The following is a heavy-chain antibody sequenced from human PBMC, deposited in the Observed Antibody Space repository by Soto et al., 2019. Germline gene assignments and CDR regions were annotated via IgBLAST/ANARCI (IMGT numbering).Heavy chain of an antibody. J-gene: IGHJ6*02. CDR2: ISGSGGST. D-gene: IGHD6-13*01. Sequence: EVQLLESGGGLVQPGGSLRLSCAASGFTFSSYVMSWVRQAPGKGLEWVSAISGSGGSTYYADSVKGRFTISRDNSKNTLYLQMNSLRAEDTAVYYCAKNGDSSSYYYYYYYGMDVWGQGTTVTVSS. CDR3: AKNGDSSSYYYYYYYGMDV. CDR1: GFTFSSYV. V-gene: IGHV3-23*01.